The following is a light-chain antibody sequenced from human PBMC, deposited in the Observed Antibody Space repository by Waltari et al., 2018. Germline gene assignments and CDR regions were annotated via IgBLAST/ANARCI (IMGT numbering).Light chain of an antibody. J-gene: IGLJ1*01. CDR2: DVT. V-gene: IGLV2-14*03. CDR3: CSYTTTLTYV. CDR1: SGDIGAHNH. Sequence: SALTQSASVSGSPGQSIAISCTGTSGDIGAHNHVSWYQQYPGKAPKLMVYDVTKRPSGFSDRFSGSKSGNTASLTISGLQAEDEADYYCCSYTTTLTYVFGSGTKVTVL.